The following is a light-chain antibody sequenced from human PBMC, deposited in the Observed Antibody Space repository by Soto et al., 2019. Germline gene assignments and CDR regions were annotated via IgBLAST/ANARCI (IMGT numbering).Light chain of an antibody. Sequence: QSVLTQPPSVSGSPGQNITIFCTGSSSNFGARYDVHWYKPLPGGAPNVLIYGNKYRPSGVPDRFSGSKSGTAASLAITGLQADEEGDYFCQSYDISLAAYVFGTGTKLTVL. CDR2: GNK. CDR3: QSYDISLAAYV. CDR1: SSNFGARYD. J-gene: IGLJ1*01. V-gene: IGLV1-40*01.